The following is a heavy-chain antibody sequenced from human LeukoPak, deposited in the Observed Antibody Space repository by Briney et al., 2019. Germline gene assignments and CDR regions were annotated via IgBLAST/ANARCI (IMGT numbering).Heavy chain of an antibody. CDR3: ARHRPYSTGWRHFDY. Sequence: GESLKISCKGSGYSFSSYWIGWVRQMPGKGLEWMGIIYPGDSDTRYSPSFQGQVTISADKSINTAYLQWSSLTASDTAMYYCARHRPYSTGWRHFDYWGQGTLVTLSS. CDR1: GYSFSSYW. CDR2: IYPGDSDT. V-gene: IGHV5-51*01. D-gene: IGHD6-19*01. J-gene: IGHJ4*02.